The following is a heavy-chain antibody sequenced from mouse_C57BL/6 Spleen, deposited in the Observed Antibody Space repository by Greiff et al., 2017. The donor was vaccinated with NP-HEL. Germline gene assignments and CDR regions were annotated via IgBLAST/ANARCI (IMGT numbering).Heavy chain of an antibody. D-gene: IGHD1-1*01. J-gene: IGHJ2*01. CDR2: INPNNGGT. CDR3: AISLYYYGSSYYFDY. V-gene: IGHV1-26*01. CDR1: GYTFTDYY. Sequence: EVQLQQSGPELVKPGASVKISCKASGYTFTDYYMNWVKQSHGKSLEWIGDINPNNGGTSYNQKFKGKATLTVDKSSSTAYMELRSLASEDSAVYYCAISLYYYGSSYYFDYWGQGTTLTVSS.